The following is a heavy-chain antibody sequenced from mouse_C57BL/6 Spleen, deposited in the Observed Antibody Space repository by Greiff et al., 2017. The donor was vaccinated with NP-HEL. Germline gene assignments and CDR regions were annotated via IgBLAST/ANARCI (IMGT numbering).Heavy chain of an antibody. Sequence: ESGPGLVKPSQSLSLTCSVTGYSITSGYYWNWIRQFPGNKLEWMGYISYDGSNNYNPSLKNRISITRDTSKNQFFLKLNSVTTEDTATYYCAREGYGSGFAYWGQGTLVTVSA. J-gene: IGHJ3*01. D-gene: IGHD1-1*01. CDR2: ISYDGSN. CDR1: GYSITSGYY. CDR3: AREGYGSGFAY. V-gene: IGHV3-6*01.